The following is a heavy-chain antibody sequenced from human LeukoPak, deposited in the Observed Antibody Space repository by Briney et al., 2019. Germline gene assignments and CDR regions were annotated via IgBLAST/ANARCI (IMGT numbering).Heavy chain of an antibody. J-gene: IGHJ4*02. CDR3: AKGSYYDSSGSFYFDY. CDR1: GVTFSSYA. Sequence: GGSLRLSCAASGVTFSSYAMSWVRQAPGKGLEWVSGSSGSGDNTYYADSVKGRFTISRDNSKNTLYVQVNSLGTEDTAAYYCAKGSYYDSSGSFYFDYWGQGTLVTVSS. CDR2: SSGSGDNT. V-gene: IGHV3-23*01. D-gene: IGHD3-22*01.